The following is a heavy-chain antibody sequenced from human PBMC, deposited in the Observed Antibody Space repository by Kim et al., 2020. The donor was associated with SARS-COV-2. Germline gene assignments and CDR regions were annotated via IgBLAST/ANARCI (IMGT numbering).Heavy chain of an antibody. J-gene: IGHJ3*02. D-gene: IGHD2-8*02. CDR3: ARARGGVGGGSAFDI. CDR2: ISYDGSNK. Sequence: GGSLRLSCAASGFTFSSYAMHWVRQAPGKGLEWVAVISYDGSNKYYADSVKGRFTISRDNSKNTLYLQMNSLRAEDTAVYYCARARGGVGGGSAFDIWGQGTMVTVSS. V-gene: IGHV3-30-3*01. CDR1: GFTFSSYA.